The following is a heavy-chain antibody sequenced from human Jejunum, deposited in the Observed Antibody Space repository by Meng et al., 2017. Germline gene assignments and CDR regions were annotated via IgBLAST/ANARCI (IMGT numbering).Heavy chain of an antibody. CDR3: AKGSRIVGASFFDY. CDR2: ISGSGGNT. Sequence: GESLKISCAASGFTFSDYAMNWVRQAPGNGLEWVSVISGSGGNTNYADSVKGRFTISRDNSKNTLYLQMNSLRADDTALYYCAKGSRIVGASFFDYWGQGTQVTVSS. V-gene: IGHV3-23*01. D-gene: IGHD1-26*01. J-gene: IGHJ4*02. CDR1: GFTFSDYA.